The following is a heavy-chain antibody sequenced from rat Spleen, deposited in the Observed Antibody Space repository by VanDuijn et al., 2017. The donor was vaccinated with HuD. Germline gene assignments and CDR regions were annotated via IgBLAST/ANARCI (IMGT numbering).Heavy chain of an antibody. D-gene: IGHD1-1*01. J-gene: IGHJ2*01. CDR3: ARYRGSLQWPFDY. CDR1: GYDITSNY. Sequence: EVQLQESGPGLVKPSQSLSLTCSVTGYDITSNYWGWIRKFPGNKLEWMGNINSAGSTNYNPPLKNQISITIDTSKNQFFLQFNSVTTEDTATYYCARYRGSLQWPFDYWGQGVMVTVSS. V-gene: IGHV3-1*01. CDR2: INSAGST.